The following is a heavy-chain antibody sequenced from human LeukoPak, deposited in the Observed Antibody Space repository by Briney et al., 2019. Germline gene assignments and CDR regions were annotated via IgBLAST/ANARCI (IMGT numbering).Heavy chain of an antibody. CDR2: IYYSGST. CDR3: ASVLGGSSWYSYYFDY. CDR1: GGSISSSSYY. V-gene: IGHV4-39*01. D-gene: IGHD6-13*01. Sequence: SETLSLTCTVSGGSISSSSYYWGWIRQPPGKGLEWIGSIYYSGSTYYNPSLKSRVTISVDTSKNQFSLKLSSVTAADTAVYYCASVLGGSSWYSYYFDYWGQGTLVTVSS. J-gene: IGHJ4*02.